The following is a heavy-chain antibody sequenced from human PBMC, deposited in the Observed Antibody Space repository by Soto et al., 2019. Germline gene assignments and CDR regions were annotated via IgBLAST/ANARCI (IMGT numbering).Heavy chain of an antibody. CDR2: ISSSGSTI. CDR3: ARDEVPAASVEVSGY. Sequence: GGSLRLSCAASEFTFSDYYMSWIRQAPGKGQEWVSYISSSGSTIYYADSVKGRFTISRDNAKNSLYLQMNSLRAEDTAVYYCARDEVPAASVEVSGYWGQGTLVTVSS. D-gene: IGHD2-2*01. CDR1: EFTFSDYY. V-gene: IGHV3-11*01. J-gene: IGHJ4*02.